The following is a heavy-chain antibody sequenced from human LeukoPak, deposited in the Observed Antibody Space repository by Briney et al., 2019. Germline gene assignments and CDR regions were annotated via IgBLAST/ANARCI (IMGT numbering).Heavy chain of an antibody. J-gene: IGHJ4*02. CDR1: GGSISSYY. Sequence: SETLSLTCTVSGGSISSYYWSWIWQPPGKGLEWIGYIYTSGSTNYNPSLKSRVTISVDTSKNQFSLKLSSVTAADTAVYYCARCNPYFDYWGQGTLVTVSS. V-gene: IGHV4-4*09. CDR2: IYTSGST. D-gene: IGHD1-14*01. CDR3: ARCNPYFDY.